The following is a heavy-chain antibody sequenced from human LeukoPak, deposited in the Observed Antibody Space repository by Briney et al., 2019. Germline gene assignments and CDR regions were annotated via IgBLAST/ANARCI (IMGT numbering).Heavy chain of an antibody. CDR1: GFTFSTYW. CDR2: VKQDGSEK. CDR3: ARDRSYVGFDY. J-gene: IGHJ4*02. D-gene: IGHD4-23*01. Sequence: PGGSLRLSCAASGFTFSTYWMNWLRQAPGKGLEWVANVKQDGSEKYYVDSVKGRFTISRDNAKNSLYLQMNSLRAEDTAVYYCARDRSYVGFDYWGQGTLVTVSS. V-gene: IGHV3-7*01.